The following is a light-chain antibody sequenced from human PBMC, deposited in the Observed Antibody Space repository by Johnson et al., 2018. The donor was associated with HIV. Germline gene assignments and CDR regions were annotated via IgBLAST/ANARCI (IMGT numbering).Light chain of an antibody. V-gene: IGLV1-51*01. CDR1: SSNIGNNY. Sequence: QLVLTQPPSVSAAPGQKVTISCSGSSSNIGNNYLSWYQQLPHTAPRLLISDNNKRPSGIPDRFSGSKSGASATLDITGLQTGDEADYYCGTWDNSLNVYVFGTWTKVTVL. CDR2: DNN. CDR3: GTWDNSLNVYV. J-gene: IGLJ1*01.